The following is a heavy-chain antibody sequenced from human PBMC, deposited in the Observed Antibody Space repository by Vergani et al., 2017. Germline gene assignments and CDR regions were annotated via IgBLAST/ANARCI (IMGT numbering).Heavy chain of an antibody. CDR1: GFSFRGHG. Sequence: QVHLVESGGGVVQPGRSLTLSCVASGFSFRGHGMHWVRQAPGKGLEWVAMISYNGDRRNYGDFAKGRFTISRDSSKTVYLQMNSLRVEDTAMYFCAKDLSYSTAWPHFDSRVQGTLVTVSS. V-gene: IGHV3-30*18. CDR3: AKDLSYSTAWPHFDS. D-gene: IGHD4-11*01. CDR2: ISYNGDRR. J-gene: IGHJ4*02.